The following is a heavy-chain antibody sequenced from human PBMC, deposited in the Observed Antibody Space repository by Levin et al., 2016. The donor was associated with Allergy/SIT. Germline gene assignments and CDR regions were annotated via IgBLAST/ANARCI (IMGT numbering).Heavy chain of an antibody. Sequence: WIRQPPGKGLEWVSAISGSGGSTYYADSVKGRFTISRDNSKNTLCLQMNSLRAEDTAVYYCAKGGYDLTVASYWGQGTLVTVSS. D-gene: IGHD5-12*01. V-gene: IGHV3-23*01. J-gene: IGHJ4*02. CDR3: AKGGYDLTVASY. CDR2: ISGSGGST.